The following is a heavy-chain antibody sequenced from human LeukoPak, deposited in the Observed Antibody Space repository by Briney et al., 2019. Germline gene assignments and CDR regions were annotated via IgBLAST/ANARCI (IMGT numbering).Heavy chain of an antibody. D-gene: IGHD6-13*01. V-gene: IGHV3-30*03. CDR2: ISYDGSNK. CDR1: GFTFDDYA. J-gene: IGHJ4*02. Sequence: GGSLRLSCSASGFTFDDYAMHWVRQAPGKGLEWVAVISYDGSNKYYADSVKGRFTISRDNSKNTLYLQMNSLRAEDTAVYYCARESRQQLVQYYFDYWGQGTLVTVSS. CDR3: ARESRQQLVQYYFDY.